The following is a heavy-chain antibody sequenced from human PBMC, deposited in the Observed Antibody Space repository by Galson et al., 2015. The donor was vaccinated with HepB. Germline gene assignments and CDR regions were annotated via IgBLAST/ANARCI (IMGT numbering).Heavy chain of an antibody. Sequence: SLRLSCAASGFTVSGNYMSWVRQAPGKGLEWVSLIYTGGGTYYADSVRGRFTISRDNSKNTLYLQMNSLRAEDTGVYYCASRVSTPGRAFDYWGQGTLVTVSS. CDR1: GFTVSGNY. J-gene: IGHJ4*02. CDR2: IYTGGGT. D-gene: IGHD5/OR15-5a*01. V-gene: IGHV3-66*01. CDR3: ASRVSTPGRAFDY.